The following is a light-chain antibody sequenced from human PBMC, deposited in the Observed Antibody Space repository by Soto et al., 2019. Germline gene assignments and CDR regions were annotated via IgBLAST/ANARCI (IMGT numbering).Light chain of an antibody. CDR3: QQYDNLRGSFT. J-gene: IGKJ3*01. CDR1: QDISNY. Sequence: DIQMTQSPSSLSASVGDRVTITCQASQDISNYLNWYQQKPGKAPKLLIYDASNLETGVPSRFSGSGSGTDFTFTISSLQTEDIATSYCQQYDNLRGSFTFGPGPKVDIQ. V-gene: IGKV1-33*01. CDR2: DAS.